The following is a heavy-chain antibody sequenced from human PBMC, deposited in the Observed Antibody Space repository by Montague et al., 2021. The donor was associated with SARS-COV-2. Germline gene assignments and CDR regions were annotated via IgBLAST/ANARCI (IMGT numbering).Heavy chain of an antibody. J-gene: IGHJ5*02. CDR1: GGPLFSSSYY. Sequence: SETLSLTCTVSGGPLFSSSYYWGWIRQPPGKGLEWIGSVYYNGNTNYXXXLKSRVTISLDTSENQISLNLDSVTAADTAVYYCVRPGGSESHWFDRWGQGTLVTVSS. CDR3: VRPGGSESHWFDR. D-gene: IGHD3-10*01. V-gene: IGHV4-39*01. CDR2: VYYNGNT.